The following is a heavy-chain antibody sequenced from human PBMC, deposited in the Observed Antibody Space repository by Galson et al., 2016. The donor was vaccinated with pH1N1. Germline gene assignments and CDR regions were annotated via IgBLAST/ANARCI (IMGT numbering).Heavy chain of an antibody. CDR2: IYHSGNT. D-gene: IGHD6-13*01. CDR3: ARDLAADSDLYYFYGMDV. CDR1: GDSISSPNW. Sequence: SETLSLTCAVSGDSISSPNWWSWVRQTPGKGLESIGEIYHSGNTNYNPSIKSRVTLSLDKSKSQFSLKWTSVTAGDRAVHFCARDLAADSDLYYFYGMDVWGQGTTVTVAS. V-gene: IGHV4-4*02. J-gene: IGHJ6*02.